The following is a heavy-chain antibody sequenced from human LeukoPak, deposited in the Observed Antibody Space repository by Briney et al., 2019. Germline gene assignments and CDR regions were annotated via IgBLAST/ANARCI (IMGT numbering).Heavy chain of an antibody. Sequence: SQTLSLTCAISGDSASSNSASWSWIRQSPSRGLEWLGRTYYRSKWYNDYAVSVKSRITINPDTSKNQFSLQLNSVTPEDTAVYYCARDPGFNYGHAFDIWGQGTMVTVSS. CDR1: GDSASSNSAS. CDR3: ARDPGFNYGHAFDI. V-gene: IGHV6-1*01. D-gene: IGHD5-18*01. CDR2: TYYRSKWYN. J-gene: IGHJ3*02.